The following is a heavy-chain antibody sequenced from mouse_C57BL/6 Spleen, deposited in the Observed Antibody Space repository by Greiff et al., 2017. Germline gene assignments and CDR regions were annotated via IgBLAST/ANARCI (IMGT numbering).Heavy chain of an antibody. D-gene: IGHD1-1*01. CDR2: IDTSDSYT. CDR1: GYTFTSSW. J-gene: IGHJ3*01. V-gene: IGHV1-69*01. Sequence: QVQLQQPGAELVMPGASVKLSCKASGYTFTSSWMHWVKQRPGQGLEWIGEIDTSDSYTNYNQKFKGKSTLTVDKSSSPAYMQLSSLTSEDSAVYYCARGSSPAWFAYWGQGTLVTVSA. CDR3: ARGSSPAWFAY.